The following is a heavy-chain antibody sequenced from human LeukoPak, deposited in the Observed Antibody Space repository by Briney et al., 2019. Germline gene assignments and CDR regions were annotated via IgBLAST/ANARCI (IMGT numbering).Heavy chain of an antibody. J-gene: IGHJ4*02. V-gene: IGHV1-24*01. D-gene: IGHD1-26*01. Sequence: ASVKVSCKVSGYTLTELSMHWVRQAPGKGPEWMGGFDPEDGETIYAQKFQGRVTMTEDTSTDTAYMELSSLRSEDTAVYYCATGPSGSSRIDYWGQGTLVTVSS. CDR1: GYTLTELS. CDR2: FDPEDGET. CDR3: ATGPSGSSRIDY.